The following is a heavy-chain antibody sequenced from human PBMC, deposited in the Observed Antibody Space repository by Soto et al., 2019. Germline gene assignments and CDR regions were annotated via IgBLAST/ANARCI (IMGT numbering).Heavy chain of an antibody. CDR3: ARQMDSGAFDI. CDR1: GYIFASYW. Sequence: GESLKISCKASGYIFASYWIAWVRQMPGKGLEWMGVIYPRDSDTRYSPSFQGQVTISADKSISTAYLQWSSLKASDTAMYYCARQMDSGAFDIWGQGTMVTVSS. V-gene: IGHV5-51*01. D-gene: IGHD2-2*03. CDR2: IYPRDSDT. J-gene: IGHJ3*02.